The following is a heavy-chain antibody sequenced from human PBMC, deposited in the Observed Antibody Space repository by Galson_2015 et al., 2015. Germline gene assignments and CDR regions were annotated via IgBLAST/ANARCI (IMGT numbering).Heavy chain of an antibody. V-gene: IGHV3-21*01. D-gene: IGHD1-14*01. Sequence: SLRLSCAASGFTFSGYTMNWVRQAPGRGLEWISSISSSSVTHYADSVKGRFTISRDDAESSLYLQMSSLRAEDTALYYCVRLRNTLLTGGRAFDIWGQGTVLTVSS. CDR2: ISSSSVT. CDR3: VRLRNTLLTGGRAFDI. J-gene: IGHJ3*02. CDR1: GFTFSGYT.